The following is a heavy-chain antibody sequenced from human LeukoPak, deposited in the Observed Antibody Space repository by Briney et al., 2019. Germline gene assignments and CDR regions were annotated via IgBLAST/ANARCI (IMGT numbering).Heavy chain of an antibody. D-gene: IGHD6-19*01. J-gene: IGHJ4*02. Sequence: PGRSLRLSCAASGFTFSSYAMHWVRQAPGKGLEWVAVISYDGSNKYYADSVKGRFTISRDNSKNTLYLQMNSLRAEDTAVYFCARVGAGSAWGSLDYWGQGTLVTVSS. CDR1: GFTFSSYA. V-gene: IGHV3-30-3*01. CDR3: ARVGAGSAWGSLDY. CDR2: ISYDGSNK.